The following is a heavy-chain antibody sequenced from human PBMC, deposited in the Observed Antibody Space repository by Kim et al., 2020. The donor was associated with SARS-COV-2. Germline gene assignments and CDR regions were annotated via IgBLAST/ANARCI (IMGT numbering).Heavy chain of an antibody. V-gene: IGHV4-59*09. J-gene: IGHJ6*02. Sequence: RTNYNPSLRSRVTRSVATSKNKFSLKLSSVTAADTAVYYCARGRWTGMDVWGQGTTVTVSS. CDR2: RT. CDR3: ARGRWTGMDV.